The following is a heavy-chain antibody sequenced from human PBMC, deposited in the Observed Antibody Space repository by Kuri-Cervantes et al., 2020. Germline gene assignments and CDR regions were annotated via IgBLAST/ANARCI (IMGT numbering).Heavy chain of an antibody. CDR1: GYTFTGYY. CDR2: INAGNGNT. CDR3: ARGSSWYGTSIWYFDL. V-gene: IGHV1-3*01. D-gene: IGHD6-13*01. Sequence: ASVKVSCKASGYTFTGYYMHWVRQAPGQGLEWMGWINAGNGNTKYSQKFQGRVNITRDTSASTAYMELSSLRSEDTAVYYCARGSSWYGTSIWYFDLWGRGTLVTVSS. J-gene: IGHJ2*01.